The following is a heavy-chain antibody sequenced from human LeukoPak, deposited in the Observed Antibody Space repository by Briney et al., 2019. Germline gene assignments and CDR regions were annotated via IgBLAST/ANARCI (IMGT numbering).Heavy chain of an antibody. V-gene: IGHV3-7*01. CDR3: ASSHDSSGND. CDR1: GFSFSTNW. D-gene: IGHD3-22*01. J-gene: IGHJ4*02. Sequence: GGSLRLSCAASGFSFSTNWMAWVRQAPRKGLEWVGNIRGDGSAKFYGGSVKGRFTISRDNSQNTLYLQMDSLRPEDTAVYYCASSHDSSGNDWGQGTLVIVSS. CDR2: IRGDGSAK.